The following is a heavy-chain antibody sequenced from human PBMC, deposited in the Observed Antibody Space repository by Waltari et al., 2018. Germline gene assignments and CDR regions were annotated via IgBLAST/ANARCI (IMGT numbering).Heavy chain of an antibody. J-gene: IGHJ4*02. CDR1: GGTFSSYA. D-gene: IGHD2-15*01. V-gene: IGHV1-69*05. Sequence: QVQLVQSGAEVKKPGSSVKVSCKASGGTFSSYAISWVRQAPGQGLEWMGVIIPIFGTANYAQKFQGRVTITTDESTSTAYMELSSLRSEDTAVYYCARDPHCSGGSCYRGYFDYWGQGTLVTVSS. CDR3: ARDPHCSGGSCYRGYFDY. CDR2: IIPIFGTA.